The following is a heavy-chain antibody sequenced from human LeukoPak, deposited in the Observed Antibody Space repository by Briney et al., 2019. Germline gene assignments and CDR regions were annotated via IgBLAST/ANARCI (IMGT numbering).Heavy chain of an antibody. CDR3: ARLLYYYDSSGYTNWFDP. CDR2: ISSSGSTI. Sequence: GGSLRLSCAASGFTFSSYEMNWVRQAPGKGLEWVSYISSSGSTIYYADSVKGRFTISRDNAKNSLYLQMNSLRAEDTAVYYCARLLYYYDSSGYTNWFDPWGQGTLVTVSS. CDR1: GFTFSSYE. D-gene: IGHD3-22*01. J-gene: IGHJ5*02. V-gene: IGHV3-48*03.